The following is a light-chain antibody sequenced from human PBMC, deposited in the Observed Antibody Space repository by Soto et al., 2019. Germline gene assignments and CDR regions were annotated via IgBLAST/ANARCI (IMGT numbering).Light chain of an antibody. J-gene: IGKJ3*01. CDR1: QSVLYTSNNQNY. Sequence: DIVMTQSPDSLGVSLCERATINCKSSQSVLYTSNNQNYLAWYQQKSGQPPKLLIYGASARESGVPARFSGSGSGTDFTLTINGLQADDVAVYYCQQYYLVPFTFGPGTKVDI. CDR2: GAS. CDR3: QQYYLVPFT. V-gene: IGKV4-1*01.